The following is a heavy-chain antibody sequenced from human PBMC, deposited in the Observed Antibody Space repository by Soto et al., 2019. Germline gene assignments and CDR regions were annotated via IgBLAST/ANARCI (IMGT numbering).Heavy chain of an antibody. CDR1: GGTFSSYT. Sequence: QVQLVQSGAEVKKPGSSVKVSCKASGGTFSSYTISWVRQAPGQGLEWMGRIIPILGIANYAQKFQGRVTITADKSTSTAYMELSSLRSEDTAVYYCAGQLYLRSQVMDVWGQGTTVTVSS. CDR2: IIPILGIA. CDR3: AGQLYLRSQVMDV. J-gene: IGHJ6*02. D-gene: IGHD1-1*01. V-gene: IGHV1-69*02.